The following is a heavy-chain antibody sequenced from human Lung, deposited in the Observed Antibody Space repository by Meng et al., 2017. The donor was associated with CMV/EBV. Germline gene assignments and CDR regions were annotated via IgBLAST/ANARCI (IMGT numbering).Heavy chain of an antibody. V-gene: IGHV3-43*01. CDR1: GFTFDDYT. J-gene: IGHJ6*02. D-gene: IGHD5-18*01. CDR3: AKAGHVDTSSGMDV. CDR2: ISWDGGST. Sequence: SCAASGFTFDDYTMHWVRQAPGKGLEWVSLISWDGGSTYYADSVKGRFTISRDNSKNSLYLQMNSLRTEDTALYYCAKAGHVDTSSGMDVWGQGTTVTVSS.